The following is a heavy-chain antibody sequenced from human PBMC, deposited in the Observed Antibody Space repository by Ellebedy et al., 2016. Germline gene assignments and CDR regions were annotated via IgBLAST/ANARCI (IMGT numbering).Heavy chain of an antibody. CDR3: ARHQYSSNFGLLRVYYYYGMDV. Sequence: GESLKISXKGSGYSFTNHWISWVRQMPGKGLELMGRLDPSDSYTNYSPSFQGHVTISADQSITTAYLQWSSLKASDTAMYYCARHQYSSNFGLLRVYYYYGMDVWGQGTTVTLSS. CDR1: GYSFTNHW. CDR2: LDPSDSYT. V-gene: IGHV5-10-1*01. D-gene: IGHD6-13*01. J-gene: IGHJ6*02.